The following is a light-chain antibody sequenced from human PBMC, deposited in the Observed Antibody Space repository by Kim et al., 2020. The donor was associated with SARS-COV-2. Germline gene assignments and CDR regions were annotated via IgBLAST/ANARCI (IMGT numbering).Light chain of an antibody. CDR2: QDS. Sequence: SYELTQPPSVSVSPGQTASITCSGHKLGDKYACWYQQQPGQSPVLVIYQDSKRPSGIPERFSGSNSGNTATLTISGTQAMDEADYYCQAWDSRTAIFGG. CDR1: KLGDKY. CDR3: QAWDSRTAI. V-gene: IGLV3-1*01. J-gene: IGLJ2*01.